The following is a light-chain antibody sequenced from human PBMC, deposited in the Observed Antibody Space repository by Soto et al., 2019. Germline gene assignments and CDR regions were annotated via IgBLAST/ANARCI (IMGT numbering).Light chain of an antibody. CDR2: EVT. J-gene: IGLJ6*01. Sequence: QSALTQPASVSGSPGQSITICCTGTSSDIGRYRLVSWYQQYPGKAPKLIIYEVTKRPSGVSNRFSGSKSGSTASLTISGLQAEDVADYYCFSYASSGTYLVFGGGTKVTVL. V-gene: IGLV2-23*02. CDR1: SSDIGRYRL. CDR3: FSYASSGTYLV.